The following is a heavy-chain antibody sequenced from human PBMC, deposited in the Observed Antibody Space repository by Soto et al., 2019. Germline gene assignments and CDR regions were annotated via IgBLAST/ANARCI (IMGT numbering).Heavy chain of an antibody. D-gene: IGHD6-13*01. Sequence: ASVKVCCKASGDTFTSYGISWVRQAPGQGLEWMGWISAYSGNTNYAQKLQGRVTMTTDTSTSTAYMELRSLRSDDTAVYYCAASLAAAASDYWGQGTLVTVSS. CDR2: ISAYSGNT. CDR3: AASLAAAASDY. J-gene: IGHJ4*02. V-gene: IGHV1-18*01. CDR1: GDTFTSYG.